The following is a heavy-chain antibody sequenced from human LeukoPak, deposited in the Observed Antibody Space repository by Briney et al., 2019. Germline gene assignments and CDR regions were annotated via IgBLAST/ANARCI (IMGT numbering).Heavy chain of an antibody. CDR1: GFTFSSYS. V-gene: IGHV3-48*01. CDR3: VRDYYDSSGYTSQSMDV. J-gene: IGHJ6*03. D-gene: IGHD3-22*01. CDR2: ISSSSSTI. Sequence: GGSLRLSCTASGFTFSSYSMNWVRQAPGKGLEWVSYISSSSSTIYYADSVKGRFTISRDNAKNSLYLQMNSLRAEDTAVYYCVRDYYDSSGYTSQSMDVWGKGTTVTISS.